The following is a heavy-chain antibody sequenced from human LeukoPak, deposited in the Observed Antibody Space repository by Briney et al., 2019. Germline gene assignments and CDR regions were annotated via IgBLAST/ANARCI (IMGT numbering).Heavy chain of an antibody. V-gene: IGHV3-30*02. Sequence: PGGSLRLSCAASGFTFSSYGMHWVRQAPGKGLEWVAFIRYDGSNKYYADSVKGRFTISRDNSKNTLYLQMNSLRAEDTAVYYCAKDPGDDFWSGYSQGDYWGQGTLVTVSS. CDR3: AKDPGDDFWSGYSQGDY. CDR2: IRYDGSNK. CDR1: GFTFSSYG. D-gene: IGHD3-3*01. J-gene: IGHJ4*02.